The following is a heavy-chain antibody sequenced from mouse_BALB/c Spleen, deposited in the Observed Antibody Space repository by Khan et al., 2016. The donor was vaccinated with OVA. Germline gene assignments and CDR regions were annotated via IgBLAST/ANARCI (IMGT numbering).Heavy chain of an antibody. CDR3: ARHGYGKRDSMNS. CDR2: ISNGGGNT. Sequence: EVELVESGGGLVQPGGSLKLSCATSGFTFSDYYMYWFRQTPEKRLEWVGYISNGGGNTYYPDTVKGRFTISRDNAKNTLYLQMSRLRSEDTALSECARHGYGKRDSMNSWGQGTSVT. D-gene: IGHD2-10*02. V-gene: IGHV5-12*02. J-gene: IGHJ4*01. CDR1: GFTFSDYY.